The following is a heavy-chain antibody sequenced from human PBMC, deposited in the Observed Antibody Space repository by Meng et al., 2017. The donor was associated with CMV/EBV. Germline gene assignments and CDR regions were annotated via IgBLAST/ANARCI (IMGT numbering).Heavy chain of an antibody. CDR2: INQGGSEK. CDR3: ARYCTNTGCYIYDY. Sequence: GESLKISCAASGFTFSSYEMNWVRQASGKGLEWVANINQGGSEKYYVDSVKGRFTMSRDNAKNSLYLQMSSLTAEDTAVYYCARYCTNTGCYIYDYWGQGTLVTVSS. D-gene: IGHD2-2*02. J-gene: IGHJ4*02. CDR1: GFTFSSYE. V-gene: IGHV3-7*02.